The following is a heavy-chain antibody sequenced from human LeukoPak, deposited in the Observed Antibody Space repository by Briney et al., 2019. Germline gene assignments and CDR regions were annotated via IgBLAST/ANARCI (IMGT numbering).Heavy chain of an antibody. CDR2: IYTSGST. V-gene: IGHV4-4*07. D-gene: IGHD1-1*01. CDR3: ARSSPAVRDFDY. CDR1: GGSISSYY. Sequence: SETLSLTCTVSGGSISSYYWSWIRQPAGKGLEWIGRIYTSGSTNYNPSLKSRVTMLVDTSKNQFSLKLSSVTAADTAVYYCARSSPAVRDFDYWGQGTLVTVSS. J-gene: IGHJ4*02.